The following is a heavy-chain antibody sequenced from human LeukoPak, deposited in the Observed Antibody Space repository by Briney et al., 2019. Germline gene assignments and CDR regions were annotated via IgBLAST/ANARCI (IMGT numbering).Heavy chain of an antibody. CDR2: ISSSSSYI. CDR1: GFTFSSYA. V-gene: IGHV3-21*01. D-gene: IGHD5-24*01. CDR3: ARDRDGYRYYFDY. J-gene: IGHJ4*02. Sequence: PGGSLRLSCAASGFTFSSYAMSWVRQAPGKGLEWVSSISSSSSYIYYADSVKGRFTISRDNAKNSLYLQMNSLRAEDTAVYYCARDRDGYRYYFDYWGQGTLVTVSS.